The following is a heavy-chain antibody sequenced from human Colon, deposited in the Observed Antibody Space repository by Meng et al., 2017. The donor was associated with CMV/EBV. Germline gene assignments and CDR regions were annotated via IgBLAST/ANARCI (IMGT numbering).Heavy chain of an antibody. CDR3: ARQDSGFDY. J-gene: IGHJ4*02. D-gene: IGHD3-10*01. Sequence: LSLSSAASGCPFADYAMTWVRQAPGKGLEWVSIIYVGNKSTYYADSVRGRFTISRDNSRNTLYLQMNSLRADDTAVYFCARQDSGFDYWGQGTLVTVSS. CDR2: IYVGNKST. V-gene: IGHV3-23*03. CDR1: GCPFADYA.